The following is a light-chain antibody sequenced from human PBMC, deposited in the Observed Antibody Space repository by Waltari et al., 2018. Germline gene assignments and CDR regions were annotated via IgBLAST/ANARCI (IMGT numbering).Light chain of an antibody. CDR3: QSYDTSLRVV. V-gene: IGLV1-40*01. Sequence: QSVLTQPPSVSGAPGQRVTISCTGSGSKLGGGYEVHVNHQLPRAAPKLLIYGSTSRPLGVPYRFFGSTSGTSASLAITGLQAEDEADYYCQSYDTSLRVVFGGGTKLTVL. J-gene: IGLJ3*02. CDR2: GST. CDR1: GSKLGGGYE.